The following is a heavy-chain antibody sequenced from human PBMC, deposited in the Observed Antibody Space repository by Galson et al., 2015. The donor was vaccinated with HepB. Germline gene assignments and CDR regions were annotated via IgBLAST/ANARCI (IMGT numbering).Heavy chain of an antibody. V-gene: IGHV3-30*03. CDR1: GFTFSHHG. D-gene: IGHD1-26*01. CDR2: IAYDGTNK. Sequence: SLRLSCAASGFTFSHHGMLWVRQAPGKGLEWVANIAYDGTNKYYADSVKGRFTISRDNPKNTLYLQMDNLRAEDTAVYYCARERSGAYYYGMDVWGQGTTVTVSS. CDR3: ARERSGAYYYGMDV. J-gene: IGHJ6*02.